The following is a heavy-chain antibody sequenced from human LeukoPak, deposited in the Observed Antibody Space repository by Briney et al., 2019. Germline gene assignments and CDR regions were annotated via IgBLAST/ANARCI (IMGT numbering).Heavy chain of an antibody. CDR1: GGSISSYY. CDR2: IYTSGST. J-gene: IGHJ6*03. CDR3: ARDSYYDFWSGYHNYYYYYMDV. Sequence: PETLSLTCTVSGGSISSYYWSWIRQPAGKGLEWIGRIYTSGSTNYNPSLKSRVTMSVDTSKNQFSLKLSSVTAADTAVYYCARDSYYDFWSGYHNYYYYYMDVWGKGTTVTVSS. D-gene: IGHD3-3*01. V-gene: IGHV4-4*07.